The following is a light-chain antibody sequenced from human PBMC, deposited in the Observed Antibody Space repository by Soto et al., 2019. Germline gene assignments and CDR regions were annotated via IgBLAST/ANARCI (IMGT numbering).Light chain of an antibody. CDR2: GNS. CDR1: SSNIGAGYD. V-gene: IGLV1-40*01. CDR3: QSYDCSLIAHWV. Sequence: QSVLTQPPSVSGAPGQRVTISCTGSSSNIGAGYDVHWYQQLPGTAPKLLIYGNSNRPSGVPDRFSGSKSGTSASLAITGLQAEDEADYYCQSYDCSLIAHWVFGGGTMLTVL. J-gene: IGLJ3*02.